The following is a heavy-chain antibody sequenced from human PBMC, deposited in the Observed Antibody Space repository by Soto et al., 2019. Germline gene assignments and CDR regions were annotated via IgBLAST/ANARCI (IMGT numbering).Heavy chain of an antibody. CDR2: INSDGSST. V-gene: IGHV3-74*01. CDR1: GFTFSNYW. Sequence: EVQLVESGGGLVQPGGSLRLSCAVSGFTFSNYWMHWVRQAPGKGLVWVSRINSDGSSTSYADFVKGRFTISRDNAKNTLYLQMNSLRAEHTAVYYCARFRVDGDYVPWGQGTLVTVSS. D-gene: IGHD4-17*01. J-gene: IGHJ5*02. CDR3: ARFRVDGDYVP.